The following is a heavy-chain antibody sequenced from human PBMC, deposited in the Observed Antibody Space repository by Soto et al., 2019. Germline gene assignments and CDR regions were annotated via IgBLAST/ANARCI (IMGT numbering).Heavy chain of an antibody. D-gene: IGHD2-2*03. CDR2: IRTKTSGATV. Sequence: GGSLRLSCSASGFTFSTYPISWFRQAPGRGLEWVGFIRTKTSGATVEYAASVKGRFTISRDDTKGIASLQVSSLYAEDTAIYFCSRVGGGGSWSDGFYFDFWGQGTQVTVS. CDR1: GFTFSTYP. CDR3: SRVGGGGSWSDGFYFDF. V-gene: IGHV3-49*03. J-gene: IGHJ4*02.